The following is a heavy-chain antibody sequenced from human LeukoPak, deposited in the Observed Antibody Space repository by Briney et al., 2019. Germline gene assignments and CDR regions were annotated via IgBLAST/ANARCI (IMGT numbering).Heavy chain of an antibody. V-gene: IGHV1-24*01. Sequence: ASVKVSCKVSGYTLTQLSIHWVRQAPGKGLEWTGGFDPEDDEIIYAQKFQGRITVTEDTSANTAYMELSSLTSEDTAMYYCATEATYFLYWGQGSLVTVFS. CDR2: FDPEDDEI. J-gene: IGHJ4*02. CDR1: GYTLTQLS. D-gene: IGHD2/OR15-2a*01. CDR3: ATEATYFLY.